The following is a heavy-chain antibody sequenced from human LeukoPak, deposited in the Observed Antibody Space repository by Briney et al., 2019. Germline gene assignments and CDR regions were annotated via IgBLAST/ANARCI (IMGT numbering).Heavy chain of an antibody. V-gene: IGHV3-30*18. CDR1: GFTFSFYG. D-gene: IGHD2-2*01. Sequence: GSLSLFCAASGFTFSFYGVQWVRPAPGKGLERVAIISYDGSNAYYGDSVKGRFTISRDNSKNTVYLQMNSLRAEDTAVYYCAKSLLPLVVVPAAMADWGQGTLVTVSS. CDR3: AKSLLPLVVVPAAMAD. J-gene: IGHJ4*02. CDR2: ISYDGSNA.